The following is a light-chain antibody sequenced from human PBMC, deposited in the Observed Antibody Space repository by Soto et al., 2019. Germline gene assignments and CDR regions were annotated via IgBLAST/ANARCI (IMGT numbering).Light chain of an antibody. CDR1: SSNIGNNY. J-gene: IGLJ2*01. Sequence: QSVLTQPPSVSAAPGQKVTISCSGRSSNIGNNYVSWYQQLPGTAPKLLIYDNNKRPSGIPDRFSGSKSGTSATLGITGLQTGDEADYYCGTWDSSLSAVVFGRGTKVTVL. V-gene: IGLV1-51*01. CDR3: GTWDSSLSAVV. CDR2: DNN.